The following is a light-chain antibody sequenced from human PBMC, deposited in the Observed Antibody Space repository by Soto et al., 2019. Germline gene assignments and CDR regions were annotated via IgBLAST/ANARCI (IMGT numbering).Light chain of an antibody. CDR1: QSVSSY. V-gene: IGKV3-11*01. J-gene: IGKJ3*01. CDR2: DAS. Sequence: EIVLTQSPATLSLSPGERATLSCRASQSVSSYLAWYQQKPGQSPRHLIYDASNRATGIPARFSGSGSGTAFTLTISSLEPEDFAVYYCQHRSNWPPFTFGPGTKVDVK. CDR3: QHRSNWPPFT.